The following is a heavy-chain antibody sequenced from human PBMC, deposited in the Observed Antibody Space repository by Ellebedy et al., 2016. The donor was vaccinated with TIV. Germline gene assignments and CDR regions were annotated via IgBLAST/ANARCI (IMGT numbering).Heavy chain of an antibody. Sequence: GESLKISCAASGFIFGHYSMNWVRQAPGKGLEWVASISSSSSYRYYADSVKGRFTISRDDAKNALYLQMNSLRVEDTAVYYCASGIEMATISSSYEYWGQGTLVTVSS. CDR3: ASGIEMATISSSYEY. V-gene: IGHV3-21*03. J-gene: IGHJ4*02. CDR1: GFIFGHYS. D-gene: IGHD5-24*01. CDR2: ISSSSSYR.